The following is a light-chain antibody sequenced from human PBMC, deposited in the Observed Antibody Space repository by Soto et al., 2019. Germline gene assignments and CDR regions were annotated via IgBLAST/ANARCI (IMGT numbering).Light chain of an antibody. CDR1: QSVLYSSNNKNY. CDR2: WAS. CDR3: QQYYSTPPYT. J-gene: IGKJ2*01. Sequence: DIVMTQSPDSLAVSLGERATINCKSSQSVLYSSNNKNYLAWYQQKPRQPPKLLIYWASTRESGVPDRFSGSGSGTHFTLTISNLPAEDVAVYYCQQYYSTPPYTFGQGTKLEIK. V-gene: IGKV4-1*01.